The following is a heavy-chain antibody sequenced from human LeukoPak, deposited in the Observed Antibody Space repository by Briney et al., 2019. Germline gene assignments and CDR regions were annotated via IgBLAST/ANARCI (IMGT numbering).Heavy chain of an antibody. CDR3: ARDFSLQAEGLFDY. Sequence: KPSETLSLTCAVACGFISSYYWSWIRQPPGKGLEWIGSFYYSGSTNYNPSLKSRVTMSVDTSKNQFSLRLNSVTAADTAVYYCARDFSLQAEGLFDYWGQGTLVTVSS. D-gene: IGHD4-11*01. CDR1: CGFISSYY. CDR2: FYYSGST. J-gene: IGHJ4*02. V-gene: IGHV4-59*12.